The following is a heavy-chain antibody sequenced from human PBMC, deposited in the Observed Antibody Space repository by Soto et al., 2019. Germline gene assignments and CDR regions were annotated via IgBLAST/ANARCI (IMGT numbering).Heavy chain of an antibody. CDR1: GGSISSGDYY. Sequence: PSETLSLTCTVSGGSISSGDYYWSWIRQPPGKGLEWIGYIYYSGSTYYNPSLKSRVTISVDTSKNQFSLKLSSVTAADTAVYYCARDKKAVAGRIDYWGQGTLVTVSS. D-gene: IGHD6-19*01. CDR3: ARDKKAVAGRIDY. J-gene: IGHJ4*02. V-gene: IGHV4-30-4*01. CDR2: IYYSGST.